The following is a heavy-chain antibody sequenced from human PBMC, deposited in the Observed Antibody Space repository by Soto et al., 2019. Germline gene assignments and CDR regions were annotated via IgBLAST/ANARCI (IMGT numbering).Heavy chain of an antibody. CDR2: IYYSGST. D-gene: IGHD4-17*01. Sequence: SETLSLTCTVSGGSISSYYWSWIRQPPGKGLEWIGYIYYSGSTNYNPSLKSRVTISVDTSKNQFSLKLSSVTAADTAVYYCARDPYGDYGFDYWGQGTLVTVSS. J-gene: IGHJ4*02. CDR1: GGSISSYY. V-gene: IGHV4-59*01. CDR3: ARDPYGDYGFDY.